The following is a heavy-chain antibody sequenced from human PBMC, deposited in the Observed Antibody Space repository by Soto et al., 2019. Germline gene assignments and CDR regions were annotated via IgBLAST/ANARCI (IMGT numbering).Heavy chain of an antibody. V-gene: IGHV1-69*13. CDR3: ARGVAAALDDAFDI. D-gene: IGHD6-13*01. Sequence: SVKVSCKASGGTFTSYAISWVRQAPGQGLEWMGGNIPIFGTVKYAQKFRGRDTITADESTSTAYMELSSLRSEDTAVYYSARGVAAALDDAFDIWGQGTMVTV. J-gene: IGHJ3*02. CDR1: GGTFTSYA. CDR2: NIPIFGTV.